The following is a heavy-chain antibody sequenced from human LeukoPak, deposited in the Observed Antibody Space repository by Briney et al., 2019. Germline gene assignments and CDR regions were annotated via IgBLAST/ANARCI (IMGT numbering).Heavy chain of an antibody. CDR3: ARVISDYYDSSGYYYGGLIRCYYMDV. V-gene: IGHV3-48*03. J-gene: IGHJ6*03. D-gene: IGHD3-22*01. Sequence: GGSLRLSCAASGFTFNSYAMNWVRPAPGKGLEWVSYISSSGSTIYYADSVKGRFTISRDTAKNSLYLQMNSLRAEARAVYYCARVISDYYDSSGYYYGGLIRCYYMDVWGKGTTVTISS. CDR2: ISSSGSTI. CDR1: GFTFNSYA.